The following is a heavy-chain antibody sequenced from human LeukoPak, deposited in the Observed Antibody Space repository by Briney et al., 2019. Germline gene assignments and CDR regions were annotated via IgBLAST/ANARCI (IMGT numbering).Heavy chain of an antibody. CDR1: EFTFSSYA. CDR2: ISGSGGST. D-gene: IGHD2-2*01. Sequence: GGSLRLSCAASEFTFSSYAMSWVRQAPGKGLEWVSAISGSGGSTYYADSVKGRFTISRDNSKNTLYLQMNSLRAEDTAVYYCAKLLGYCSSTSCLNAFDIWGQGTMVTVSS. J-gene: IGHJ3*02. V-gene: IGHV3-23*01. CDR3: AKLLGYCSSTSCLNAFDI.